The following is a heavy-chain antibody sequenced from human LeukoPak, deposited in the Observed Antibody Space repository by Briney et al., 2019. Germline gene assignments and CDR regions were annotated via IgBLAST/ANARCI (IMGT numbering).Heavy chain of an antibody. Sequence: SETLSLTCTVSGGSISSGSYYWSWIRQPAGKGLEWIGRIYTSGSTNYNPSLKSRVTISVDTSKNQFSLNLSSVTAADTAVYYCARGWFGESGFDYWGQGTLVTVSS. CDR2: IYTSGST. V-gene: IGHV4-61*02. CDR1: GGSISSGSYY. CDR3: ARGWFGESGFDY. D-gene: IGHD3-10*01. J-gene: IGHJ4*02.